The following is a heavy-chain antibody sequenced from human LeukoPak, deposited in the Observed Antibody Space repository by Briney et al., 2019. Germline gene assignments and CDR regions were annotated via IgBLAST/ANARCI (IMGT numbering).Heavy chain of an antibody. D-gene: IGHD3-9*01. CDR2: INANSGGT. Sequence: ASVNVSCKASGYTFTGYYMHWVRQAPGQGLEWMGWINANSGGTNYAQKFQGRVTMTRDTSISTAYMELSRLRPDDTAVYYCARSSRYDIWTGYPYWGQGTLVTVSP. CDR1: GYTFTGYY. V-gene: IGHV1-2*02. CDR3: ARSSRYDIWTGYPY. J-gene: IGHJ4*02.